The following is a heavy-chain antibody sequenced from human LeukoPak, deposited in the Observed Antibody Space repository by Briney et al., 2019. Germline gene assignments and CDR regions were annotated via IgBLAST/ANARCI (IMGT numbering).Heavy chain of an antibody. CDR3: ARDRVDIRGWAAAGPSDY. CDR1: GGTFSSCA. Sequence: GASVKVSCKASGGTFSSCAISWVRQAPGQGLEWMGRIIPILGIANYAQKFQGRVTITADKSTSTAYMELSSLRSEDTAVYYCARDRVDIRGWAAAGPSDYWGQGTLVTVSS. D-gene: IGHD6-13*01. V-gene: IGHV1-69*04. J-gene: IGHJ4*02. CDR2: IIPILGIA.